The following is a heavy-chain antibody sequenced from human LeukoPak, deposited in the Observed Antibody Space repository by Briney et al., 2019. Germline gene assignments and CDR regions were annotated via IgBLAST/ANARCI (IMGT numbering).Heavy chain of an antibody. CDR1: GYTFTTYG. V-gene: IGHV1-18*01. J-gene: IGHJ4*02. CDR3: ARVGGGSYYFYFDY. CDR2: ISAYNGYT. D-gene: IGHD1-26*01. Sequence: ASVKVSCKASGYTFTTYGLNWVRQAPGQGLEWMGWISAYNGYTNYAQKLQGRLTMTTDTSTSTAYMELRSLRSDDTAVYYCARVGGGSYYFYFDYWGQGTLVTVSS.